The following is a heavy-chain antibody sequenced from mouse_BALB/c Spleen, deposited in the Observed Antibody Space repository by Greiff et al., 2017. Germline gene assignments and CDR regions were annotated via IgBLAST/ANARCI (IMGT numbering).Heavy chain of an antibody. CDR1: GYTFTSYW. D-gene: IGHD2-14*01. CDR2: INPSTGYT. CDR3: ARCYYRYDGYWYFDV. J-gene: IGHJ1*01. V-gene: IGHV1-4*01. Sequence: VQLQESGAELARPGASVKLSCKASGYTFTSYWMQWVKQRPGQGLEWIGYINPSTGYTEYNQKFKDKATLTADKSSSTAYMQLSSLTSEDSAVYYCARCYYRYDGYWYFDVWGAGTTVTVSS.